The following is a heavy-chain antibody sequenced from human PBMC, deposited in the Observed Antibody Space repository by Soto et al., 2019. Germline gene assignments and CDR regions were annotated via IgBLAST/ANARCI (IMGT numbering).Heavy chain of an antibody. CDR3: ARERREVIKTGLYYYGMDV. J-gene: IGHJ6*02. Sequence: SETLSLTCTFSGCSISSGGYYLSWIRQHPGKGLEWIGYIYYSGSTYYNPSLKSRVTISVDTSKNQFSLKLSSVTAADTAVYYCARERREVIKTGLYYYGMDVWGQGTTVTVSS. D-gene: IGHD3-9*01. V-gene: IGHV4-31*03. CDR2: IYYSGST. CDR1: GCSISSGGYY.